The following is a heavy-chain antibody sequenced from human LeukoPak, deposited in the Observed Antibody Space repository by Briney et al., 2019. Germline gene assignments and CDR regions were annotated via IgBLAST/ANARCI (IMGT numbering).Heavy chain of an antibody. CDR1: GFTFSSYE. J-gene: IGHJ6*03. CDR3: TTSGGVYYMDV. Sequence: GGSLRLSCAASGFTFSSYEMNWVRQAPGKGLEWVGRIKSKTDGGTTDYAAPVKGRFTISRDDSKNTLYLQMNSLKAEDTAVYYCTTSGGVYYMDVWGKGTTVTVSS. CDR2: IKSKTDGGTT. D-gene: IGHD3-16*01. V-gene: IGHV3-15*01.